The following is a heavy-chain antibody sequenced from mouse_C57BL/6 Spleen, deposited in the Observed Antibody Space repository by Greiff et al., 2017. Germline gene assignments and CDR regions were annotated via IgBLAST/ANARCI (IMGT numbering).Heavy chain of an antibody. V-gene: IGHV14-3*01. CDR1: GFTIKNTY. Sequence: VHVKQSVAELVRPGASVKLSCTASGFTIKNTYMHWVKQRPEQGLEWIGRIDPANGNTKYAPKFKGKATITADTSSNTAYLQLSSLTSEDTAIYYCARRSYYGSGDDWGQGTTLTVSS. CDR2: IDPANGNT. D-gene: IGHD1-1*01. J-gene: IGHJ2*01. CDR3: ARRSYYGSGDD.